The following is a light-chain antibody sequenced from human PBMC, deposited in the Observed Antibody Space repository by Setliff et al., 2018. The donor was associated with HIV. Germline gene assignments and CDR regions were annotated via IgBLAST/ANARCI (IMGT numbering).Light chain of an antibody. V-gene: IGLV2-14*03. CDR2: DVS. CDR3: CSYTSISTYV. J-gene: IGLJ1*01. CDR1: SSDVGRYNY. Sequence: SALTPPASVSGSPGQSITISCTGTSSDVGRYNYVSWYQQHPGKTPKLIIYDVSKWPSGVSNRFSASKSGNTASLTISGLQAEDEADYYCCSYTSISTYVFGTGTKVTVL.